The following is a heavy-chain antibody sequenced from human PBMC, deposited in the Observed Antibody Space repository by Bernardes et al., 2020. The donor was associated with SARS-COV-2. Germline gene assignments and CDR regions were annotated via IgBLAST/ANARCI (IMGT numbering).Heavy chain of an antibody. CDR3: ARYLGAASTIKNWFDP. CDR2: INHSGST. D-gene: IGHD6-13*01. CDR1: GGSFSGYY. V-gene: IGHV4-34*01. Sequence: SETLSLTCAVYGGSFSGYYWSWIRQPPGKGLEWIGEINHSGSTNYNPSLKSRVTISVDTSKNQFSLKLSSVTAADTAVYYCARYLGAASTIKNWFDPWGQGTLVTVSS. J-gene: IGHJ5*02.